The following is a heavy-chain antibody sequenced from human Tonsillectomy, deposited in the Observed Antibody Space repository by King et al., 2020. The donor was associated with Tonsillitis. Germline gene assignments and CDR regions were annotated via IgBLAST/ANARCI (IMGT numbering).Heavy chain of an antibody. J-gene: IGHJ4*02. V-gene: IGHV3-7*01. Sequence: EVQLVESGGGLVQPGGSLRLSCAASGFTFGPYWMTWVRQAPGKGLEWVATMKQDGSEKYFLDSVEGRFTVSGDSAKNSVYLQMNNLRVEDTAVYYCARGGGYCSGGSCYSFDSWGQGTLVTVSS. D-gene: IGHD2-15*01. CDR3: ARGGGYCSGGSCYSFDS. CDR1: GFTFGPYW. CDR2: MKQDGSEK.